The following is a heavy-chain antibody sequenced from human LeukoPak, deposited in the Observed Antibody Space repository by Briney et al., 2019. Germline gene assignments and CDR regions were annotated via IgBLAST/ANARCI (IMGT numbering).Heavy chain of an antibody. J-gene: IGHJ4*02. D-gene: IGHD4-11*01. CDR3: ARGGRDYHSAFDY. V-gene: IGHV1-69*02. CDR2: IIPILGIA. CDR1: GGTFSSYT. Sequence: SLKLSCTASGGTFSSYTISWVRQAPGQGPEWMGRIIPILGIANYAQKFQGRVTITADKSKTTAYMELGSLRSEDTAVYYCARGGRDYHSAFDYWGQGTLVTVSS.